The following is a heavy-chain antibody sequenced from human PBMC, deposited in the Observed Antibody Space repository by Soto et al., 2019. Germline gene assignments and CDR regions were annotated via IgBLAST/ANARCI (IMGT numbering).Heavy chain of an antibody. Sequence: ESGGGLVQPGRSLRLSCAASGFTFDDYAMHWVRQAPGKGLEWVSGISWYSGSIGYADSVKGRFTISRDNAKNSLYLQMNSLRAEDTALYYCAKDRAVAGTGDFDYWGQGTLVTVSS. CDR2: ISWYSGSI. J-gene: IGHJ4*02. CDR3: AKDRAVAGTGDFDY. CDR1: GFTFDDYA. D-gene: IGHD6-19*01. V-gene: IGHV3-9*01.